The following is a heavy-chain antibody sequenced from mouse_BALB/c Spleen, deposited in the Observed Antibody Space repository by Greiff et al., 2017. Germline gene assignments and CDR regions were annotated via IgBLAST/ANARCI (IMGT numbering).Heavy chain of an antibody. Sequence: EVKVVESGGGLVKPGGSLKLSCAASGFTFSSYAMSWVRQTPEKRLEWVASISSGGSTYYPDSVTGRFTISRDNARNILYLQMSSLRSEDTAMYYCARGDDGYYVRPFDYWGQGTTLTVSS. CDR1: GFTFSSYA. CDR2: ISSGGST. V-gene: IGHV5-6-5*01. J-gene: IGHJ2*01. D-gene: IGHD2-3*01. CDR3: ARGDDGYYVRPFDY.